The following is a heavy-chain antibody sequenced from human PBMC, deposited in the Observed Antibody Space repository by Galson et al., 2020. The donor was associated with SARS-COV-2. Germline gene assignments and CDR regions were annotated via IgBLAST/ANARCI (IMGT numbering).Heavy chain of an antibody. Sequence: GGSLSLSCAASGFTFSSYAMSWVRQAPGKGLEWVSAISGSGGSTYYADSVKGRFTISRDNSKNTLYLQMNSLRAEDTAVYYCAKALGYSYGYVTRTPPDDWGQGTLVTVSS. D-gene: IGHD5-18*01. V-gene: IGHV3-23*01. J-gene: IGHJ4*02. CDR2: ISGSGGST. CDR3: AKALGYSYGYVTRTPPDD. CDR1: GFTFSSYA.